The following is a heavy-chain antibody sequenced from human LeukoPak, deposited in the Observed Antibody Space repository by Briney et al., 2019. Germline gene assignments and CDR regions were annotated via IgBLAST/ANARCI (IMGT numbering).Heavy chain of an antibody. CDR1: GFTFSSYA. Sequence: GGSLRLSCAASGFTFSSYAMNWVRQAPGKGLEWVSSISVSGGSSHSADSVKGRFTISRDNSRNTLYLQMNSLRAEDTAVYYCAKESDYDYYYGVDVWGQGTTVTVSS. V-gene: IGHV3-23*01. CDR3: AKESDYDYYYGVDV. CDR2: ISVSGGSS. J-gene: IGHJ6*02.